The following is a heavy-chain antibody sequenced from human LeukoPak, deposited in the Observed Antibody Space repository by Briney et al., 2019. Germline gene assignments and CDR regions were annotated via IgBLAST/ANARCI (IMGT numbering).Heavy chain of an antibody. D-gene: IGHD3-22*01. V-gene: IGHV4-4*07. CDR3: ARGMSPLPSLYDSSGYPPDS. CDR2: IYTSGST. J-gene: IGHJ4*02. Sequence: SETLSLTCTVSGGSISSYCWSWIRQPAGKGLEWIGRIYTSGSTNYNPSLKSRVTMSVDTSKNQFSLKLSSVTAADTAVYYCARGMSPLPSLYDSSGYPPDSWGQGTLVTVSS. CDR1: GGSISSYC.